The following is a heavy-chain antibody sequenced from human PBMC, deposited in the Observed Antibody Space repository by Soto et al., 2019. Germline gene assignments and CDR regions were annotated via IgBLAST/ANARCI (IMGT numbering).Heavy chain of an antibody. J-gene: IGHJ3*01. CDR1: GYPFTDFA. CDR3: ARAGDYGDSRLHDSFDV. CDR2: ISPYSGNT. V-gene: IGHV1-18*01. D-gene: IGHD4-17*01. Sequence: QAQLVQSGPEVKQPGASVKVSCKASGYPFTDFAISWVRQAPGQGLEWMGWISPYSGNTNYAQKLQGRVSMTADASTGTAYVEVRSLKSDDTATYFCARAGDYGDSRLHDSFDVWGQGTMVTVSS.